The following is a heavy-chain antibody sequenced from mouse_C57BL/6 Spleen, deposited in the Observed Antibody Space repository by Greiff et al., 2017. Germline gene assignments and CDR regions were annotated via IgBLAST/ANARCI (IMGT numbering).Heavy chain of an antibody. Sequence: QVHVKQPGAELVKPGASVKLSCKASGYTFTSYWMQWVKQRPGQGLEWIGEIDPSDSYTNYNQKFKGKATLTVDTSSSTAYMQLSSLTSEDSAVYYCARKENGMDYWGQGTSVTVSS. J-gene: IGHJ4*01. CDR1: GYTFTSYW. CDR3: ARKENGMDY. CDR2: IDPSDSYT. V-gene: IGHV1-50*01.